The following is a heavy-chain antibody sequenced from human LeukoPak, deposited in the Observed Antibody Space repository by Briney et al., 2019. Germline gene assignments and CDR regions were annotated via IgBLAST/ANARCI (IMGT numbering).Heavy chain of an antibody. Sequence: SVKVSCKASGGTFSSYAISWVRQAPGQGLEWMGGIIPIFGTANYAQKFQGRVTITADESTSTAYMELSSLRSEDTAVYYCARGGIAVAGTWYYFDYWGQGTLATVSS. CDR2: IIPIFGTA. V-gene: IGHV1-69*13. CDR1: GGTFSSYA. CDR3: ARGGIAVAGTWYYFDY. J-gene: IGHJ4*02. D-gene: IGHD6-19*01.